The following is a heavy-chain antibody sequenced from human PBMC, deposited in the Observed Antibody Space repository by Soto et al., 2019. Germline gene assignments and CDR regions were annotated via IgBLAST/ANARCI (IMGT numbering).Heavy chain of an antibody. CDR2: INPNSGGT. Sequence: QVQLVQSGAEVTKPGASVKVSCKASGYTFTGYYMHWVRQAPGQGLEWMGWINPNSGGTNYAQKFQGRVTMTRDTSISTAYMELSRLRSDDTAVYYCAIFVLVDDYGSGLHTPFDPWGQGNLVTVSS. J-gene: IGHJ5*02. D-gene: IGHD3-10*01. CDR1: GYTFTGYY. CDR3: AIFVLVDDYGSGLHTPFDP. V-gene: IGHV1-2*02.